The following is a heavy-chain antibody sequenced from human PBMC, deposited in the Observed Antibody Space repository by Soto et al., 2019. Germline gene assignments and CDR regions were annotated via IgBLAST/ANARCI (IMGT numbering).Heavy chain of an antibody. CDR2: IIPIFGTA. V-gene: IGHV1-69*13. CDR3: ATGERWLQKPLDY. D-gene: IGHD5-12*01. CDR1: GGTFSSYA. J-gene: IGHJ4*02. Sequence: GASVKVSCKASGGTFSSYAISWVRQAPGQGLEWMGGIIPIFGTANYAQKFQGRVTITEDESTDTAYMELSSLRSEDTAVYYCATGERWLQKPLDYWGQGTLVTVSS.